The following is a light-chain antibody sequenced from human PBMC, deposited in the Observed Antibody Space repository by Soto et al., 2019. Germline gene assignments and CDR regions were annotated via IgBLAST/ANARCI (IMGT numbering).Light chain of an antibody. Sequence: SYELTQPPSVSVSPGQTASITCSGDKLGGKYGCWYQQKPGQSPVLVIYQDTKRPSGIPERFSGSNSGNTATLTISGTPAMDEADYYCQAWDSSTVVFGGGTKVTVL. CDR3: QAWDSSTVV. V-gene: IGLV3-1*01. J-gene: IGLJ2*01. CDR2: QDT. CDR1: KLGGKY.